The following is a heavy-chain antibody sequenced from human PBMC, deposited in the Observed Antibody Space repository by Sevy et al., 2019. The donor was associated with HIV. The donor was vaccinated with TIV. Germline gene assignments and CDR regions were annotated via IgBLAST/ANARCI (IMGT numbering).Heavy chain of an antibody. J-gene: IGHJ6*02. V-gene: IGHV3-30-3*01. D-gene: IGHD3-16*02. CDR3: ARSPGGEYVWGSYRNYGMDV. CDR1: GFTFSSYA. Sequence: GGSLRLSCAASGFTFSSYAMHWVRQAPGKGLEWVAVISYDGSNKYYADSVKGRFTISRDNSKNTLYLQMNSLRAEDTAVYYYARSPGGEYVWGSYRNYGMDVWGQGTTVTVSS. CDR2: ISYDGSNK.